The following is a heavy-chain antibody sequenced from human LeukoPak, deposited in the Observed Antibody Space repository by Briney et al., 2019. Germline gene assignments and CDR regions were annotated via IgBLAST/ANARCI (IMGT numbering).Heavy chain of an antibody. Sequence: PGGSLRLSCAASGFTFSRYWMSWVRQAPGKGLEWVANIRQDGSEKYYIDSVKGRFTISRDNAQNLLYLQMNSLRAEDTAVYYCTSWGDTTAEYFQRWGQGTLVTVSS. CDR2: IRQDGSEK. CDR3: TSWGDTTAEYFQR. V-gene: IGHV3-7*01. J-gene: IGHJ1*01. CDR1: GFTFSRYW. D-gene: IGHD2-21*02.